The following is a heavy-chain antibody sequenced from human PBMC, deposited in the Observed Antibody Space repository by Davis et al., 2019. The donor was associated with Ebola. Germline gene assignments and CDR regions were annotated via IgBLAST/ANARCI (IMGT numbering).Heavy chain of an antibody. Sequence: SGPTLVQPTQTLTLTCTFSGFSLSTSGMCVSWIRQPPGKALEWLALIDWDDDKYYSTSLKTRLTISKDTSKNQVVLTMTNMDPVDTATYYCARIMRSVAGNLFYYYYGMDVWGQGTTVTVSS. CDR3: ARIMRSVAGNLFYYYYGMDV. D-gene: IGHD6-19*01. V-gene: IGHV2-70*01. CDR2: IDWDDDK. J-gene: IGHJ6*02. CDR1: GFSLSTSGMC.